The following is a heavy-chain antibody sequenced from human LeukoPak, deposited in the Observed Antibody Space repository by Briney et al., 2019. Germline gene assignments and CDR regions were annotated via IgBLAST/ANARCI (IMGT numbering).Heavy chain of an antibody. D-gene: IGHD4-17*01. Sequence: KPGRSLRLSCAASGFTFNDHYMSWIRQAPGKGLEWVSYISGSGSTVYYADSVKGRFTISRDNAKNSLYLQMNSLRAEDTAVYYCASSQGPGDPTDYWGQGTLVTVSS. CDR1: GFTFNDHY. V-gene: IGHV3-11*01. CDR2: ISGSGSTV. J-gene: IGHJ4*02. CDR3: ASSQGPGDPTDY.